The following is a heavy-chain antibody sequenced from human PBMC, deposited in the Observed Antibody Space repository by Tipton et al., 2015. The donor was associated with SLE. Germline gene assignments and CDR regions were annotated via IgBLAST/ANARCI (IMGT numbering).Heavy chain of an antibody. Sequence: TLSLTCTVSGGSISSSSYYWGWMRQSPGKGLEWIGNIHQSGSTYQSPPFKSRVIVSMDTSKNQFSLKLTSVTAADTAVYYCVRDQSFHYYYGMDVWGPGTTVTVSS. J-gene: IGHJ6*01. V-gene: IGHV4-39*07. D-gene: IGHD3-16*02. CDR3: VRDQSFHYYYGMDV. CDR2: IHQSGST. CDR1: GGSISSSSYY.